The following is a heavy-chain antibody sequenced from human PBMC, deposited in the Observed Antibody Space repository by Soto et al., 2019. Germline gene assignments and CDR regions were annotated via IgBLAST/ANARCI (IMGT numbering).Heavy chain of an antibody. CDR1: GYTFTSYD. D-gene: IGHD6-19*01. CDR3: ARDQSPSSGWPGMDV. V-gene: IGHV1-2*02. CDR2: INPNSGGT. Sequence: ASVKVSCKASGYTFTSYDINWVRQATGQGPEWMGWINPNSGGTNYAQKFQGRVTMTRDTSISTAYMELNRLRSDDTAVYYCARDQSPSSGWPGMDVWGQGTTVTVSS. J-gene: IGHJ6*02.